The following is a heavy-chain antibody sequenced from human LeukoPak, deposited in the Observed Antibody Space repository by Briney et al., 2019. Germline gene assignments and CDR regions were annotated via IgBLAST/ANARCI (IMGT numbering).Heavy chain of an antibody. CDR1: EVTLSNYC. J-gene: IGHJ4*02. V-gene: IGHV3-7*01. CDR3: TRGGQNTSYYWYY. D-gene: IGHD1-26*01. Sequence: AGSLRLSCAASEVTLSNYCMTWVRQGPGKGLEWVATIQRAGTGTYYVDSVRGRFTITRDNAENSVYLRMNSLIDDDPAVYYCTRGGQNTSYYWYYWGQGTLVTVSS. CDR2: IQRAGTGT.